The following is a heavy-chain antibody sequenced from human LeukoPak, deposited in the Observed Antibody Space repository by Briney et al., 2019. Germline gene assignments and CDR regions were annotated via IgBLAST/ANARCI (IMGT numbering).Heavy chain of an antibody. CDR3: ARGLNDILTGYYYFDY. D-gene: IGHD3-9*01. CDR2: INSDGSST. CDR1: GFTFSNYW. J-gene: IGHJ4*02. Sequence: GGSLRLSCAASGFTFSNYWMHWVRQAPGKGLVWVSRINSDGSSTTYADSVKGRFTISRGNSKNTLYLQMNSLRAEDTAVYYCARGLNDILTGYYYFDYWGQGTLVTVSS. V-gene: IGHV3-74*01.